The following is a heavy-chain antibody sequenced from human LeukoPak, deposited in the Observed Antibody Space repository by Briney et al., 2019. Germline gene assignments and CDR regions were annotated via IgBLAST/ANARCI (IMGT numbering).Heavy chain of an antibody. CDR3: AKDAQRGFDFSNSLES. Sequence: PGRSLRLSCATSGFTFGHYGMHWVRQAPGKGLEWVAVIWNDGTDKYYGDSVKGRFTISRDNSKNTVYLQMNSLRVEDTAVYYCAKDAQRGFDFSNSLESWGQGTLVTVSS. CDR2: IWNDGTDK. V-gene: IGHV3-33*06. D-gene: IGHD4-11*01. J-gene: IGHJ4*02. CDR1: GFTFGHYG.